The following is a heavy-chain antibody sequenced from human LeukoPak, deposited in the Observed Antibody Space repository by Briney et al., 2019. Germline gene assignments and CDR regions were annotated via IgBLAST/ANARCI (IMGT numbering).Heavy chain of an antibody. J-gene: IGHJ4*02. CDR2: MNPNSGNT. CDR1: GYTFTSYD. Sequence: ASVKVSCKASGYTFTSYDINWVRQATGQGLEWMGWMNPNSGNTGYAQKFQGRVTTTRNTSISTAYMELSSLRSEDTAVYYCARGKRWIQTFDYWGQGTLVTVSS. V-gene: IGHV1-8*03. D-gene: IGHD5-18*01. CDR3: ARGKRWIQTFDY.